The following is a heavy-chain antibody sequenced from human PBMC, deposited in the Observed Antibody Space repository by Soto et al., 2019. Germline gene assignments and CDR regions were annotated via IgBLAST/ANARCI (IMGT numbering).Heavy chain of an antibody. Sequence: SETLSLTCAVYGGSFSGYYWSWIRQPPGKGLEWIGEINHSGSTNYNPSLKSRVTISVDTSKNQFSLKLSSVTAADTAVYYCARESGRITPQLDYWGQGTLVTVSS. D-gene: IGHD3-16*01. CDR3: ARESGRITPQLDY. J-gene: IGHJ4*02. CDR2: INHSGST. CDR1: GGSFSGYY. V-gene: IGHV4-34*01.